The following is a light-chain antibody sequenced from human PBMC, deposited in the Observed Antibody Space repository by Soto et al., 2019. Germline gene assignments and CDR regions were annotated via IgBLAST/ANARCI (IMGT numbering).Light chain of an antibody. Sequence: QSVLTQPPSTSGTPGQRVTISCSGSSSNIGRNTVNWYQQLPGAAPKLLIYSNDQRPSEVPDRLSGSKSGTSASLAFSGLQSEDEADYYCAAWDDSLNVVVFGGGTQLTVL. CDR2: SND. CDR1: SSNIGRNT. J-gene: IGLJ2*01. V-gene: IGLV1-44*01. CDR3: AAWDDSLNVVV.